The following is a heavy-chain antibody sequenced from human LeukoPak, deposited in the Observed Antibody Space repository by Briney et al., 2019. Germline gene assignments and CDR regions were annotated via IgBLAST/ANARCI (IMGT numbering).Heavy chain of an antibody. J-gene: IGHJ1*01. V-gene: IGHV4-59*01. Sequence: PSETLSLTCTVSGGSISSYYWSWIRQPPGKGLEWIGYIYYSGSTNYNPSLKSRVTISVDTSKNQFSLKLSSVTAADTAVYYCARLYTREAYFPHMRPDTQVNVSS. CDR3: ARLYTREAYFPH. D-gene: IGHD2-8*01. CDR1: GGSISSYY. CDR2: IYYSGST.